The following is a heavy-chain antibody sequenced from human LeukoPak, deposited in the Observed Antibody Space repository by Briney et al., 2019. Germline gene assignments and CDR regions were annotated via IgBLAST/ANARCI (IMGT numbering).Heavy chain of an antibody. CDR2: IWYDGSNK. CDR3: AKGVGYGGMDV. V-gene: IGHV3-33*06. D-gene: IGHD5-12*01. J-gene: IGHJ6*02. Sequence: PGGSLRLSCAASGFTFSSYGMHWVRQAPGKGLEWVAVIWYDGSNKYYADSVKGRFTISRDNSKNTLYLQMNSLRAEDTAVYYCAKGVGYGGMDVWGQGTTLIVSS. CDR1: GFTFSSYG.